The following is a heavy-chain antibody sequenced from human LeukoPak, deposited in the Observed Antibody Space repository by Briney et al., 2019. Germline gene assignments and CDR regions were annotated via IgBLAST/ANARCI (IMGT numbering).Heavy chain of an antibody. CDR2: ISSSSSYI. D-gene: IGHD3-10*01. CDR1: GFTFSSYS. CDR3: ARDKYGSGSYSWSKRLDS. V-gene: IGHV3-21*01. J-gene: IGHJ4*02. Sequence: PGGSLRLSCAASGFTFSSYSMNWVRQAPGKGLEWVSSISSSSSYIYYADSVKGRFTISRDNAKNSLYLQMNSLRAEDTAVYYCARDKYGSGSYSWSKRLDSWGQGTLVTVSS.